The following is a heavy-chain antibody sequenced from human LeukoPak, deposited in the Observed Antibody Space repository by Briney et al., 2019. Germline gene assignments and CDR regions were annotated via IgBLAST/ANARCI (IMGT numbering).Heavy chain of an antibody. CDR1: GASIRSYY. CDR2: IFPSGST. V-gene: IGHV4-4*07. CDR3: GKEGAASDPDFDH. J-gene: IGHJ4*02. Sequence: SETLSLTCTVSGASIRSYYWSWIRQPAGKGLEWIGRIFPSGSTNYNPSLKSRVTMSVDTSQNQFSLKLSSVTAGAAAVYYCGKEGAASDPDFDHWGQGTLVIVSS. D-gene: IGHD6-25*01.